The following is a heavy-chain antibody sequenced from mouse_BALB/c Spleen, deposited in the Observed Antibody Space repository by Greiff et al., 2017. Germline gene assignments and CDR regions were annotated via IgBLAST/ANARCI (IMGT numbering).Heavy chain of an antibody. V-gene: IGHV5-12-2*01. CDR2: ISNGGGST. Sequence: EVMLVESGGGLVQPGGSLKLSCAASGFTFSSYTMSWVRQSPEKSLEWVAYISNGGGSTYYPDTVKGRFTISRDNAKNTLYLQMSSLKSEETAMYYRERRYGRGTYLDYWGQGTALTVSA. CDR1: GFTFSSYT. D-gene: IGHD1-1*01. J-gene: IGHJ2*01. CDR3: ERRYGRGTYLDY.